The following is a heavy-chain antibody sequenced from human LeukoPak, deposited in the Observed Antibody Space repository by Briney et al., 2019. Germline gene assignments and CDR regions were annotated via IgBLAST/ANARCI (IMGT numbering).Heavy chain of an antibody. CDR3: ARGRPIDY. D-gene: IGHD1-1*01. CDR1: GGSFSGYY. V-gene: IGHV4-34*01. CDR2: INHSGST. Sequence: SETLSLTCAVYGGSFSGYYWSWIRQPPGKGLEWIGEINHSGSTNYNPSLKSRVTISVDTSKNQFSLKLSSVTAADTAVYYCARGRPIDYWGQGTLVTVSS. J-gene: IGHJ4*02.